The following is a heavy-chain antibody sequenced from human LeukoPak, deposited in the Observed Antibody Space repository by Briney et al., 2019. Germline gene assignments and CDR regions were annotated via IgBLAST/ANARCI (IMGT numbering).Heavy chain of an antibody. Sequence: PSETLSLTCTVSGGSISSGDYYWRWIRQPPGKGLEWIGYIYYSGSTYYNPSLKSRVTISVDTSKNQFSLKLSSVTAADTAVYYCARGLGVLVNPYYYGMDVWDQGTTVTVSS. CDR1: GGSISSGDYY. J-gene: IGHJ6*02. V-gene: IGHV4-30-4*01. D-gene: IGHD2-8*02. CDR3: ARGLGVLVNPYYYGMDV. CDR2: IYYSGST.